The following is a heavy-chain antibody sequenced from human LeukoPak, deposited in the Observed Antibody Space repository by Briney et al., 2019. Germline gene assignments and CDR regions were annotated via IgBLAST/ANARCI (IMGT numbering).Heavy chain of an antibody. CDR3: AAVSYYFDY. Sequence: SETLSLTCTVSGGSISSSSYYWGWIRQPPGKGLGWIGSIYYSGSTYYNPSLKSRVTISVDTSKNQFSLKLSSVTAADTAVYYCAAVSYYFDYWGQGTLVAVSS. J-gene: IGHJ4*02. CDR1: GGSISSSSYY. D-gene: IGHD6-6*01. V-gene: IGHV4-39*01. CDR2: IYYSGST.